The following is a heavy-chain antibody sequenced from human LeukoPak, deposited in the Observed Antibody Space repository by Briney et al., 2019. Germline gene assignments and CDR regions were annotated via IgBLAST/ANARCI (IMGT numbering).Heavy chain of an antibody. CDR1: GCTFTSYY. V-gene: IGHV1-46*01. D-gene: IGHD1-14*01. CDR2: INSSGGST. J-gene: IGHJ4*02. CDR3: ARDDHGTVDY. Sequence: GASVKVSCKASGCTFTSYYMHWVRQAPGQGVEWMGMINSSGGSTSYAQKFQGRVTMTRDTSTSTVYMELSSLRSEDTAVYYCARDDHGTVDYWGQGTLVTVSS.